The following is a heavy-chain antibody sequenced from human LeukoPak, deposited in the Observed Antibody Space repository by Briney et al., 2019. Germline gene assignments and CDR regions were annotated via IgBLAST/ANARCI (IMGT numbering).Heavy chain of an antibody. CDR1: VGTFSSYA. CDR2: IIPIFGTA. D-gene: IGHD2-2*01. Sequence: ASVKVSCKASVGTFSSYAISWVRQAPGQGLEWMGGIIPIFGTANYAQKFQGRVTITADESTSTAYMELSSLRSEDTAVYYCARGGYYCSSTSCPWGNWFDPWGQGTLVTVSS. V-gene: IGHV1-69*13. J-gene: IGHJ5*02. CDR3: ARGGYYCSSTSCPWGNWFDP.